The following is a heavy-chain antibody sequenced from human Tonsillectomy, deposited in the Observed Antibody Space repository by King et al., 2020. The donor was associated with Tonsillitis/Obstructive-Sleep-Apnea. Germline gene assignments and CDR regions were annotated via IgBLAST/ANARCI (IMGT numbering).Heavy chain of an antibody. D-gene: IGHD2-2*02. V-gene: IGHV3-30*01. CDR1: GFTFSSYA. CDR3: ARAGYCRATTSCYNWFDP. J-gene: IGHJ5*02. CDR2: ISYDVSHK. Sequence: VQLVESGGGVVQPGRSLRLSCAASGFTFSSYAMHWVRQAPGKGPEWVAIISYDVSHKYYADSVRGRFTISRDDSENTVYLQMDSLSAEDTAVYYCARAGYCRATTSCYNWFDPWGQGTLVTVSS.